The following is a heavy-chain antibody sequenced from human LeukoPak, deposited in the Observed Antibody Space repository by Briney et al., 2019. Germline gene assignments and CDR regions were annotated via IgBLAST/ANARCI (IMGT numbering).Heavy chain of an antibody. CDR3: ARGATSSAGVVYYYYMDV. V-gene: IGHV1-69*06. CDR1: GYTFTNYG. D-gene: IGHD1-26*01. CDR2: IIPIFGTA. Sequence: SVKVSCKASGYTFTNYGISWVRQAPGQGLEWMGGIIPIFGTANYAQKFQGRVTITADKSTSTAYMELSSLRSEDTAVYYCARGATSSAGVVYYYYMDVWGKGTTVTVSS. J-gene: IGHJ6*03.